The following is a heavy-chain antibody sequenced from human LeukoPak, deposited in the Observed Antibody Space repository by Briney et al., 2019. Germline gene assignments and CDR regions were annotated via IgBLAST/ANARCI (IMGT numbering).Heavy chain of an antibody. Sequence: GESLRLSCAASGFAFSTYSMNWVRQAPGKGLEWVSSITSTSGYIYYAESLKGRFTISRDNAKNSLYLQMNSLRAEDTAVYYCARVGGGSHYFDYWGQGTLATVSS. CDR2: ITSTSGYI. CDR1: GFAFSTYS. CDR3: ARVGGGSHYFDY. J-gene: IGHJ4*02. D-gene: IGHD1-26*01. V-gene: IGHV3-21*01.